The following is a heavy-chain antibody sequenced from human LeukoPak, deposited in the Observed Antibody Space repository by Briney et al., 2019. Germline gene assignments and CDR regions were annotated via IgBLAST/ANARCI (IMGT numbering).Heavy chain of an antibody. Sequence: GGSLRLSCAASGFTFSSYSLSWVRQAPGKGLEWVSYISSSGSTIYYADSVKGRFTISRDNAKNSLYLQMNSLRAEDTAVYYCARDADTAMVYYYYGMDVWGQGTTVTVSS. V-gene: IGHV3-48*04. D-gene: IGHD5-18*01. CDR3: ARDADTAMVYYYYGMDV. CDR1: GFTFSSYS. J-gene: IGHJ6*02. CDR2: ISSSGSTI.